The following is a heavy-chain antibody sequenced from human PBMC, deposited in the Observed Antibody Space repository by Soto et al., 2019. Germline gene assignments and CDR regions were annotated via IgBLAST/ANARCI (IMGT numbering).Heavy chain of an antibody. V-gene: IGHV1-69*13. CDR3: AREDGDSSQSDLFAS. CDR2: IIPIFGTA. Sequence: GASVKVSCKASGGTFSSYAISWVRQAPGQRLEWMGGIIPIFGTANYAQKFQGRVTITADESTSTAYMELSSLRSEDTAVYYCAREDGDSSQSDLFASSAQGTMVTVSS. J-gene: IGHJ3*02. D-gene: IGHD6-13*01. CDR1: GGTFSSYA.